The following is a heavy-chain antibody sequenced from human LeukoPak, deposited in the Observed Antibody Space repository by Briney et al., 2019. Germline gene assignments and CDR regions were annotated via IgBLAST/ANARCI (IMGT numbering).Heavy chain of an antibody. V-gene: IGHV3-30*02. J-gene: IGHJ4*02. Sequence: GGSLRLSCAASGFTFSSYGMHWVRQAPGKGLEWVAFIRYDGNNKYYADSVKGRFTISRDNSKNTLYLQVNNLRAEDTAVYYCARSMATITFSFHYWGQGTLVTVSS. CDR1: GFTFSSYG. CDR3: ARSMATITFSFHY. D-gene: IGHD5-24*01. CDR2: IRYDGNNK.